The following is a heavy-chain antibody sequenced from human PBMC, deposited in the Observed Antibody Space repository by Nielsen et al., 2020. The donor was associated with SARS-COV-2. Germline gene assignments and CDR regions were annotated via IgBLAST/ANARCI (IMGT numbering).Heavy chain of an antibody. CDR1: GFTFSSYS. CDR3: ARQKGSSWERGPYYMDV. CDR2: ISSSSSYI. J-gene: IGHJ6*03. Sequence: GGSLRLSCAASGFTFSSYSMNWVRQAPGKWLEWVSSISSSSSYIYYADSVKGRFTISRDNAKNSLYLQMNSLRAEDTAVYYCARQKGSSWERGPYYMDVWGKGTTVTVSS. D-gene: IGHD6-13*01. V-gene: IGHV3-21*01.